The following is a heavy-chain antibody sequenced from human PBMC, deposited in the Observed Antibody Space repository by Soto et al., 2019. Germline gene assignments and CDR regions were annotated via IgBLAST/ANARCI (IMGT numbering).Heavy chain of an antibody. CDR1: GGSLSGYY. J-gene: IGHJ6*03. Sequence: SEPMSLTCAVYGGSLSGYYSNWIRQHPGKGLEWIGEINHSGSTNYNPSLKSRVTISVDTSKNQFSLKLSSVTAADTAVYYCARVEYQLLRLYYYSMDVWGKGTTVTVSS. D-gene: IGHD2-2*01. CDR2: INHSGST. V-gene: IGHV4-34*01. CDR3: ARVEYQLLRLYYYSMDV.